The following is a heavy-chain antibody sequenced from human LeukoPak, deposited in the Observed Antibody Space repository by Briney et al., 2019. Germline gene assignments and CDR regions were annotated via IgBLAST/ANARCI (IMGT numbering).Heavy chain of an antibody. CDR1: GGSFSGYY. V-gene: IGHV4-34*01. Sequence: PSETLSLTCAVYGGSFSGYYWSWIRQPPGKGLEWIGEINHSGSTNYNPSLKSRVTISVDTSKNQFSLKLSSVTAADTAVYYCARAPRRITMIVVVTPYYYGMDVWGQGTTVTVSS. D-gene: IGHD3-22*01. CDR3: ARAPRRITMIVVVTPYYYGMDV. J-gene: IGHJ6*02. CDR2: INHSGST.